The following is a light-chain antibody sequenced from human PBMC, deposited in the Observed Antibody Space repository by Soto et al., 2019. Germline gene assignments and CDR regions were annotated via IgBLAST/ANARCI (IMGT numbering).Light chain of an antibody. Sequence: QPASVSGSPGQSVTISCTGTSSDVGGYNYVSWYQHHPGKVPKLMIYEVNNRPSGVSNRFSGSKSGNTASLTISGLQAEDEADYYCTSYRSTSTWVFGGGTKVTVL. V-gene: IGLV2-14*01. CDR1: SSDVGGYNY. J-gene: IGLJ3*02. CDR3: TSYRSTSTWV. CDR2: EVN.